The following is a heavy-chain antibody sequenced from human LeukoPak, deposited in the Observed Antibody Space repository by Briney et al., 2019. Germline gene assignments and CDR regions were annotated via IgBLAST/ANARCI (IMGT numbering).Heavy chain of an antibody. CDR3: ARGGYCGGDCYFYY. D-gene: IGHD2-21*02. Sequence: SETRSLTCTVSVGSISGGGASGSWIRQPAGKGLEWIGRFYTRGGTTYTPSLKSRVTISVDTSKNQFSLKLSSVTAADTAVYYCARGGYCGGDCYFYYWGQGTLVTVSS. J-gene: IGHJ4*02. CDR1: VGSISGGGAS. V-gene: IGHV4-61*02. CDR2: FYTRGGT.